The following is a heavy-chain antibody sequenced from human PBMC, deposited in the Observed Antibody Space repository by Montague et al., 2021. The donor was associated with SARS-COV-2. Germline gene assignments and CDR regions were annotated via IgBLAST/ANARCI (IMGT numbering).Heavy chain of an antibody. CDR3: AKNGGAHGLDV. CDR1: GFTFSNIW. CDR2: IKPDESEK. Sequence: SLRLSCAASGFTFSNIWMSWVRQAPGKGLEWVANIKPDESEKNYLDSVKGRFSISRDNAKNSLYLQMDNLRAEDTAIYYCAKNGGAHGLDVWGQGTSSASP. D-gene: IGHD4-23*01. J-gene: IGHJ6*02. V-gene: IGHV3-7*01.